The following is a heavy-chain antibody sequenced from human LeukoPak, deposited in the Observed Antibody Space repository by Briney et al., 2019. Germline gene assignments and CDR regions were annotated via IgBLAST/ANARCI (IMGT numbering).Heavy chain of an antibody. CDR1: GGSISSSAYH. Sequence: SETLSLTCTVSGGSISSSAYHWGWIRQPPGKGLEWIGTINYGGNTYYNLSLKSRVIIFLDTSKNQFSLKLSSVTAADTAVYYCARLWSTSCKGGSCPHQPNYWGQGTRVTVPS. D-gene: IGHD2-15*01. CDR3: ARLWSTSCKGGSCPHQPNY. J-gene: IGHJ4*02. CDR2: INYGGNT. V-gene: IGHV4-39*01.